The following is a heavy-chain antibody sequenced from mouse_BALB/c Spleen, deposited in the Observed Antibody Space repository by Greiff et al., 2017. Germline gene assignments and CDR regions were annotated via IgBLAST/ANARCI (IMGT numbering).Heavy chain of an antibody. CDR1: GYTFTDYE. V-gene: IGHV1-15*01. J-gene: IGHJ2*01. CDR2: IDPETGGT. CDR3: TRWGGNQPYYFDY. D-gene: IGHD1-1*02. Sequence: VQLQQSGAELVRPGASVTLSCKASGYTFTDYEMHWVKQTPVHGLEWIGAIDPETGGTAYNQKFKGKATLTADKSSSTAYMELRSLTSEDSAVYYCTRWGGNQPYYFDYWGQGTTLTVSS.